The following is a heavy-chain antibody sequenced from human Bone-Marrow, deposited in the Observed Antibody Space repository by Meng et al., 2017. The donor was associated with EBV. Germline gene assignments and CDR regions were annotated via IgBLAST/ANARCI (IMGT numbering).Heavy chain of an antibody. CDR1: GYTFTGYY. D-gene: IGHD3-10*01. CDR2: INPNSGGT. CDR3: ARVFLDYGSGSIDY. Sequence: QVQLVKFGAEVKKPGASVKVSCKASGYTFTGYYMHWVRQAPGQGLEWMGRINPNSGGTNYAQKFQGRVTMTRDTSISTAYMELSRLRSDDTAVYYCARVFLDYGSGSIDYWGHGTLVTVSS. J-gene: IGHJ4*01. V-gene: IGHV1-2*06.